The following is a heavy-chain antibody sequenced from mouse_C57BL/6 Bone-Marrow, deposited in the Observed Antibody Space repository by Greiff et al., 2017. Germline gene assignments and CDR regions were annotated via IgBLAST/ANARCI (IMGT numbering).Heavy chain of an antibody. CDR3: VCSWFAY. CDR2: ISSKSSNYAT. Sequence: EVKLVESGGGLVQPKGSLKLSCAASGFTFNTYAMHWVRQAPGKGLEWVARISSKSSNYATYYADSVKDRFTISRDDSQSMLYLQMNNLKTEDTAMYYCVCSWFAYWGQGTLVTVSA. V-gene: IGHV10-3*01. J-gene: IGHJ3*01. CDR1: GFTFNTYA.